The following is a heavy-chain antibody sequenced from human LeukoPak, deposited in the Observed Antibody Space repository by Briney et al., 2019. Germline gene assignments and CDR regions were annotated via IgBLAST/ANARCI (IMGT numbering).Heavy chain of an antibody. V-gene: IGHV3-74*01. CDR2: MNQDGSIT. CDR1: GFTFSNAW. Sequence: GGALRLSCAASGFTFSNAWMSWVRQAPGKGLVWVSRMNQDGSITDYADSVKGRFTISRDNAKNTLYLQMNSLRGEDTAVYYCVTALRGTQDYWGQGTLVTVSS. J-gene: IGHJ4*02. D-gene: IGHD3-16*01. CDR3: VTALRGTQDY.